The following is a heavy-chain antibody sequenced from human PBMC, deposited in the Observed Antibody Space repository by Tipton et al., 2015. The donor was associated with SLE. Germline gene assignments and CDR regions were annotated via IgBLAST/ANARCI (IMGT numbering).Heavy chain of an antibody. V-gene: IGHV1-18*01. J-gene: IGHJ6*03. CDR1: GYTFTSYG. CDR2: ISAYNGNT. CDR3: ARAIVVVPGHYYMDV. D-gene: IGHD2-2*01. Sequence: QSGAEVKKPGASVKVSCKASGYTFTSYGISWVRQAPGQGLEWMGWISAYNGNTNYAQKLQGRVTMTTDTSTSTAYVELRSLRSDDTAVYYCARAIVVVPGHYYMDVWGKGTTVTISS.